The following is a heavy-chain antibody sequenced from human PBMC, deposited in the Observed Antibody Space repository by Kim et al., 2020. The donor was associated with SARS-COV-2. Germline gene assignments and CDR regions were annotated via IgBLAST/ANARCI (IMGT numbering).Heavy chain of an antibody. Sequence: YTESVNGRLTISRDNSKHTLHLQMNSRRPEATALYYCVKISRTRTRQFDDWGQGTLVTVSS. J-gene: IGHJ4*02. CDR3: VKISRTRTRQFDD. D-gene: IGHD6-13*01. V-gene: IGHV3-64D*09.